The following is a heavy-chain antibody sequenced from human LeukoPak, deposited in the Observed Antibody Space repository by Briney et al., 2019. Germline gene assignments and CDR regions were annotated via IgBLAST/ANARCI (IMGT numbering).Heavy chain of an antibody. CDR1: GGSFSGYY. V-gene: IGHV4-34*01. CDR2: INHSGST. J-gene: IGHJ4*02. Sequence: PSETLSLTCAVYGGSFSGYYWSWIRQPPGKGLEWVGEINHSGSTNYNPSLKSRVTISVDTSKNQFSLKLSSVTAADTAVYYCALPGYSSGWHYFDYWGQGTPVTVSS. CDR3: ALPGYSSGWHYFDY. D-gene: IGHD6-19*01.